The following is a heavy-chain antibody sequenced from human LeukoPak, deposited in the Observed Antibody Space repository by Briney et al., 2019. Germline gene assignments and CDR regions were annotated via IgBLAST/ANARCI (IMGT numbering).Heavy chain of an antibody. V-gene: IGHV4-4*07. CDR3: AGSPLYGIAAADRYYYYGMDV. J-gene: IGHJ6*02. D-gene: IGHD6-13*01. CDR2: IYTSGST. CDR1: GGSISSYY. Sequence: SETLSLTCTVSGGSISSYYWSWIRQPAGKGLEWIGRIYTSGSTNYNPSLKSRVTMSVDTSKNQFSLKLSSVTAADTAVYYCAGSPLYGIAAADRYYYYGMDVWGQGTTATVSS.